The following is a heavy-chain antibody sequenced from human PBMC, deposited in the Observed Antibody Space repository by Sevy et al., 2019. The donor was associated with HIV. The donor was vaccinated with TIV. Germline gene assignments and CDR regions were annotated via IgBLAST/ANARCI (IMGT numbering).Heavy chain of an antibody. CDR3: ARDRTPVTTYFDY. CDR2: INWSGAST. J-gene: IGHJ4*02. CDR1: GFTFDDYG. V-gene: IGHV3-20*04. Sequence: GGSLRLSCAVSGFTFDDYGMSWVRQAPGKGLEWVSGINWSGASTDYADSVNGRFTISRDNAKNSLYLQMNSLRAEDTAFYYCARDRTPVTTYFDYWGQGTLVTVSS. D-gene: IGHD4-17*01.